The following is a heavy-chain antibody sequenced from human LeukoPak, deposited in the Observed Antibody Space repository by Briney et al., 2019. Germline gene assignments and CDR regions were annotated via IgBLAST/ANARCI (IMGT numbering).Heavy chain of an antibody. CDR2: INPNSGGT. J-gene: IGHJ6*02. CDR1: GYTFTGYY. V-gene: IGHV1-2*02. Sequence: ASVKVSCKASGYTFTGYYMHWVRQAPGQGLEWMGWINPNSGGTNYAQKFQGKVTMTRDTSISTAYMELSRLRSDDTAVYYCARLPTYYYDGMDVWGQGTTVTVSS. CDR3: ARLPTYYYDGMDV.